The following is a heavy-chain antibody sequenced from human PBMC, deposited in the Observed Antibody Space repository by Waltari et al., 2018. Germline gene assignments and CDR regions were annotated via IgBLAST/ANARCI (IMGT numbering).Heavy chain of an antibody. CDR1: EYTFTSSY. J-gene: IGHJ6*02. CDR3: ALDTGALWMDV. V-gene: IGHV1-46*01. D-gene: IGHD2-21*01. Sequence: QVQLVQSGAEVKKPGASVKISCKTSEYTFTSSYIPWVRPAPGQGLEWMGIRKPRGGGTSYGQKCQGRVTMTRDTSTSTVYMELSSLRSDDTAVYYCALDTGALWMDVWGQGTTVTVSS. CDR2: RKPRGGGT.